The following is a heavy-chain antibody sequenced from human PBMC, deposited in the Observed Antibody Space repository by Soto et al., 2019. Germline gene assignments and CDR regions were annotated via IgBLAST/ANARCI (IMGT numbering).Heavy chain of an antibody. V-gene: IGHV3-23*01. CDR2: ISGSGGST. CDR3: AKVRDIQYSSASYYFDY. J-gene: IGHJ4*02. D-gene: IGHD6-19*01. CDR1: GFTFSSYA. Sequence: SGGSLRLSCAASGFTFSSYAMSWVRQAPGKGLEWVSAISGSGGSTYYADSVKGRFTISRDNSKNTLYLQMNSLRAEDTAVYNCAKVRDIQYSSASYYFDYWGQGTLVTVSS.